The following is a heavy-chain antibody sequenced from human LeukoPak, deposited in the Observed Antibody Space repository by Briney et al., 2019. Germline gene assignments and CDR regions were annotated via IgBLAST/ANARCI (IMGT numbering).Heavy chain of an antibody. Sequence: GGSLRLSCAASGFTFSDYYMSWIRQAPGKGLGWVSYISSSSSTIYYADSVKGRFTISRDNAKNSLYLQMNSLRAEDTAVYYCAFRSMGGDYFDYWGQGTLVTVSS. CDR3: AFRSMGGDYFDY. CDR1: GFTFSDYY. J-gene: IGHJ4*02. D-gene: IGHD3-16*01. CDR2: ISSSSSTI. V-gene: IGHV3-11*04.